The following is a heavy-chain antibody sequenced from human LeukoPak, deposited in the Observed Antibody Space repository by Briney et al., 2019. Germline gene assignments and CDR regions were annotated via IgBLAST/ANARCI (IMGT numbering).Heavy chain of an antibody. CDR2: IYYSGST. V-gene: IGHV4-59*01. Sequence: KTSETLSLTCTVSGGSISSYYWSWIRQPPGRGLEWIGYIYYSGSTNYNPSLKSRVTISVDTSKNQFSLKLSSVTAADTAVYYCARVIAAAGHFYYYYYYMDVWGKGTTVTVSS. D-gene: IGHD6-13*01. J-gene: IGHJ6*03. CDR1: GGSISSYY. CDR3: ARVIAAAGHFYYYYYYMDV.